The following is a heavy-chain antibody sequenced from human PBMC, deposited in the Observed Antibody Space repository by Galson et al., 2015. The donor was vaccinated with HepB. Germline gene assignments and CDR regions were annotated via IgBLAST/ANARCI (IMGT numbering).Heavy chain of an antibody. CDR2: IYPGDSDT. J-gene: IGHJ6*02. CDR3: ARQPLDTAMGTGPDYYYYYGMDV. D-gene: IGHD5-18*01. Sequence: QSGAEVKKPGESLRISCKGSGYSFTSYWISWVRQMPGKGLEWMGIIYPGDSDTRYSPSFQGQVTISADKSISTAYLQWSSLKASDTAMYYCARQPLDTAMGTGPDYYYYYGMDVWGQGTTVTVSS. V-gene: IGHV5-51*01. CDR1: GYSFTSYW.